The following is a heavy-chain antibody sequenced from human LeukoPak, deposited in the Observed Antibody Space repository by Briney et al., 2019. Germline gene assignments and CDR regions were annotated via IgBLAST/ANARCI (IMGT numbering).Heavy chain of an antibody. CDR1: GGSISSSSYY. Sequence: SETLSLTCTVPGGSISSSSYYWGWIRQPPGKGLEWIGSIYYSGSTYYNPSLKSRVTISVDTSKNQFSLKLSSVTAADTAVYYCARTLTGEMFDYWGQGTLVTVSS. CDR3: ARTLTGEMFDY. V-gene: IGHV4-39*01. D-gene: IGHD7-27*01. CDR2: IYYSGST. J-gene: IGHJ4*02.